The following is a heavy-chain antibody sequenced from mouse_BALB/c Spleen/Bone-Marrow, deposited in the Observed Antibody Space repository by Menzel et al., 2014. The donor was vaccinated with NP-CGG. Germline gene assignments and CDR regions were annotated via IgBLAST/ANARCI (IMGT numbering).Heavy chain of an antibody. CDR1: GYTFTRYW. D-gene: IGHD2-1*01. V-gene: IGHV1-7*01. J-gene: IGHJ4*01. Sequence: QVQLQQSGAELAKPGASVKMSCKASGYTFTRYWTHWVKQRPGQGLEWIGYINPSTGDTEYNQKFKDKATLTADMSSSTAYMQLSSLTSEDSAVYYCARGNYEAMDSWGQGTSVTVSS. CDR3: ARGNYEAMDS. CDR2: INPSTGDT.